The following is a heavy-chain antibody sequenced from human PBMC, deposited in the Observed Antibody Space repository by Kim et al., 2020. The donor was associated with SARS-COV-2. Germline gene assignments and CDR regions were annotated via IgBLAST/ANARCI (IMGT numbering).Heavy chain of an antibody. CDR3: AIPDYYESSGSSPDVY. D-gene: IGHD3-22*01. V-gene: IGHV3-30*03. J-gene: IGHJ4*02. Sequence: VKGRFTISRDNSKNTLYLQMNSLRAEDTAVYYCAIPDYYESSGSSPDVYWGQGTLVTVSS.